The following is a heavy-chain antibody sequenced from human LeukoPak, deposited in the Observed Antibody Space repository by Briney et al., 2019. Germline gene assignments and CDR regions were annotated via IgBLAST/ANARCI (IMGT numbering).Heavy chain of an antibody. CDR2: INHSGST. Sequence: PSETLSLTCAVYGGSFSGYYWSWIRQTPGKGLEWIGDINHSGSTNYNPSLKSRVTISVDTSKNQFSLKVSSVTAADTAVYYCARGWINYDSYYYYMDVWGKGTTVTISS. J-gene: IGHJ6*03. D-gene: IGHD3-22*01. V-gene: IGHV4-34*01. CDR3: ARGWINYDSYYYYMDV. CDR1: GGSFSGYY.